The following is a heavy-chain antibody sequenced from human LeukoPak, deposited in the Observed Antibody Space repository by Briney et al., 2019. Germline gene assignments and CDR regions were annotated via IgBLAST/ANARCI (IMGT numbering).Heavy chain of an antibody. CDR2: ISYDGSNK. V-gene: IGHV3-30*18. CDR1: GFTFSSYG. CDR3: AKDPSVGITMIVVITYYFDY. Sequence: GSLRLSCAASGFTFSSYGMHWVRQAPGKGLEWVAVISYDGSNKYYADSVKGRFTISRDNSKNTLYLQMNSLRAEDTAVYYCAKDPSVGITMIVVITYYFDYWGQGTLVTVSS. J-gene: IGHJ4*02. D-gene: IGHD3-22*01.